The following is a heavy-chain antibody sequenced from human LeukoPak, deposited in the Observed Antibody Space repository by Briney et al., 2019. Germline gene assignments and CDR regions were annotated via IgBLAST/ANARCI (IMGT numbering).Heavy chain of an antibody. V-gene: IGHV1-24*01. CDR3: ARGIAAAGYEDY. D-gene: IGHD6-13*01. CDR2: FDPEDGET. J-gene: IGHJ4*02. CDR1: GYTLTELS. Sequence: GASVKVSCKVSGYTLTELSMHWVRQAPGKGLEWMGGFDPEDGETIYAQKFQGRVTMTRDTSTSTVYMELSSLRSEDTAVYYCARGIAAAGYEDYWGQGTLVTVSS.